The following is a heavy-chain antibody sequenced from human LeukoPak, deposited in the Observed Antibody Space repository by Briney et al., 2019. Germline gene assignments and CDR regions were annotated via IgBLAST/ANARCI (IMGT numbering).Heavy chain of an antibody. CDR1: GGSFSGYY. D-gene: IGHD3-3*01. J-gene: IGHJ6*02. CDR2: INHSGST. CDR3: ARRYDFWSGQSGYGMDV. Sequence: PSETLSLTCAVYGGSFSGYYWSWIRQPPGKGLEWIGEINHSGSTNYNPSLKSRVTISVDTSKNQFSLKLSSVTAADTAVYYCARRYDFWSGQSGYGMDVWGQGTTVTVSS. V-gene: IGHV4-34*01.